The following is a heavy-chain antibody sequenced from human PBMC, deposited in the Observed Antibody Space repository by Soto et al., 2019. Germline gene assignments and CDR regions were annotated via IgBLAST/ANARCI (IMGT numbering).Heavy chain of an antibody. CDR2: ISGSGGST. V-gene: IGHV3-23*01. CDR3: AKDRDVVVVAAEGCDY. J-gene: IGHJ4*02. CDR1: GFTFSSYA. D-gene: IGHD2-15*01. Sequence: PGGSLRLSCAASGFTFSSYAMSCVRQAPGKGLEWVSAISGSGGSTYYADSVKGRFTISRDNSKNTLYLQMNSLRAEDTAVYYCAKDRDVVVVAAEGCDYWGQGTLVTVSS.